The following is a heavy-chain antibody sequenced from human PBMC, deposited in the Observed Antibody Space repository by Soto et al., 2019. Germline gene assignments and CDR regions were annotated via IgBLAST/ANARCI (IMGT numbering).Heavy chain of an antibody. J-gene: IGHJ4*02. CDR3: AREAGQLVGPFEY. CDR2: ISYDGSNK. Sequence: GGSLRLSCAASGFTFSSYAMHWVRQAPGKGLEWVAVISYDGSNKYYADSVKGRFTISRDNSKNTLYLQMNSLRAEDTAVYYCAREAGQLVGPFEYWGQGTLVTVSS. V-gene: IGHV3-30-3*01. D-gene: IGHD6-6*01. CDR1: GFTFSSYA.